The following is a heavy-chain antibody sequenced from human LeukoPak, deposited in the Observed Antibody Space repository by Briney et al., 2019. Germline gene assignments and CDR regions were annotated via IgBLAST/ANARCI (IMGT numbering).Heavy chain of an antibody. D-gene: IGHD3-10*01. V-gene: IGHV4-61*01. CDR3: ARRGGSGRSFDY. CDR2: IYYTGST. J-gene: IGHJ4*02. Sequence: PSETLSLTCTVSGGSVSSGTYYWSWIRQPPGKGLKWIGYIYYTGSTNYNPSLKSRLTISVDTSKNQFSLKLSSVTAADTAVYYCARRGGSGRSFDYWGQGTLVTVSS. CDR1: GGSVSSGTYY.